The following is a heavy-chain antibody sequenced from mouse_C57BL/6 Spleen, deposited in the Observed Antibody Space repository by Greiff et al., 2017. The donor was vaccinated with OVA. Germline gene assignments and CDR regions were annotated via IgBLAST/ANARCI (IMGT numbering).Heavy chain of an antibody. J-gene: IGHJ3*01. CDR1: GYSITSGYY. CDR3: AREGDYGYFAY. V-gene: IGHV3-6*01. Sequence: EVQLQQSGPGLVKPSQSLSLTCSVTGYSITSGYYWNWIRQFPGNKLEWMGYISYDGSNNYNPSLKNRISITRDTSKNQFFLKLNSVTTEDTATYYCAREGDYGYFAYWGQGTLVTVSA. D-gene: IGHD1-2*01. CDR2: ISYDGSN.